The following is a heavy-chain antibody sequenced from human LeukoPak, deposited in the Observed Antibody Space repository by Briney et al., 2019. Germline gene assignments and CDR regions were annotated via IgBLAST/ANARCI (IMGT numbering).Heavy chain of an antibody. J-gene: IGHJ6*02. V-gene: IGHV3-11*01. D-gene: IGHD1-7*01. CDR1: GFTFSDYY. CDR3: ARDRNWNYVGGFYYGMDV. CDR2: ISSSGSTI. Sequence: KPGGSLRLSCAASGFTFSDYYMSWIRQAPGKGLEWVSYISSSGSTIYYADSVKGRFTISRDNAKNSLYLQMNSLRAEDTAVYCCARDRNWNYVGGFYYGMDVWGQGTTVTVSS.